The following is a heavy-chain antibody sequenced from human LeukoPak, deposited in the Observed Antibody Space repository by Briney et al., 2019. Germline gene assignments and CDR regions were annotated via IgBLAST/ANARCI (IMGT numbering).Heavy chain of an antibody. CDR1: GGSISSSSYY. CDR3: ARYCSSTSCPEKAAFDI. D-gene: IGHD2-2*01. CDR2: IYYSGST. V-gene: IGHV4-39*01. Sequence: SSETLSLTCTVSGGSISSSSYYWGWIRLPPGKGLEWIGSIYYSGSTYYNPSLKSRVTISVDTSKNQFSLKLSSVTAADTAVYYCARYCSSTSCPEKAAFDIWGQGTMVTVSS. J-gene: IGHJ3*02.